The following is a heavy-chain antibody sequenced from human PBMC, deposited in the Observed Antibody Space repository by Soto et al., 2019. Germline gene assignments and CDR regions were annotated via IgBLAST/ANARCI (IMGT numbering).Heavy chain of an antibody. D-gene: IGHD1-26*01. CDR3: AREGGSYSLSPYFDD. CDR1: GFTFSNYA. Sequence: QVKLVESGGGVVQPGRSLRLSCAASGFTFSNYAMHWVRQAPGKGLEWVAVISYDGRNKYYADSVKGRFTISSDNSKNTLYLQTTSLRTEETAVYYCAREGGSYSLSPYFDDWGQGALVTVSS. J-gene: IGHJ4*02. CDR2: ISYDGRNK. V-gene: IGHV3-30-3*01.